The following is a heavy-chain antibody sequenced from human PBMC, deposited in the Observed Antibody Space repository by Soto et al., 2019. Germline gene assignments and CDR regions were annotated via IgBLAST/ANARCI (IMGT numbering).Heavy chain of an antibody. D-gene: IGHD2-2*01. CDR3: AIDFDTSREDWAYYGIDV. CDR2: ISYGGTT. J-gene: IGHJ6*02. Sequence: EVQLVESGGGLVQRGGSLRISCAASGLSVSTNYMTWVRQAPGKGLEWVSIISYGGTTYYADSVKGRFTISRDDSKNTLYLQMDSLRAEDTAVYYCAIDFDTSREDWAYYGIDVWGQGTTVTVSS. V-gene: IGHV3-66*01. CDR1: GLSVSTNY.